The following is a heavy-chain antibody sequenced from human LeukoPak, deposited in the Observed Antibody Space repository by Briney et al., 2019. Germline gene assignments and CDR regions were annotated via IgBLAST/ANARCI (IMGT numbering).Heavy chain of an antibody. V-gene: IGHV4-31*03. D-gene: IGHD2-15*01. CDR1: GGSISSGVYC. CDR2: ICSSGSA. Sequence: SETLSLTCTVSGGSISSGVYCWSWIRQRPGEGLQWIGYICSSGSAYYNASLKSRVSMSTDTSNNQFSLKLNSVTAADTAVYYCTRDGGGSLHGMDVWGQGTTVTVSS. CDR3: TRDGGGSLHGMDV. J-gene: IGHJ6*02.